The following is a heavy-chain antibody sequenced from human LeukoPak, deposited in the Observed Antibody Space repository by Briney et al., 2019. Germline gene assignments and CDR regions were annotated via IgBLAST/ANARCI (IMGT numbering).Heavy chain of an antibody. CDR2: IYYSGST. D-gene: IGHD3-9*01. V-gene: IGHV4-39*07. Sequence: SETLSLTCTVSGGSISSSSYYWGWIRQPPGKGLEWIGSIYYSGSTYYNPSLKSRVTISVDTSKNQFSLKLSSVTAADTAVYYCARDRVPHDYDILTGYSPDAFDIWGQGTMVTVSS. CDR3: ARDRVPHDYDILTGYSPDAFDI. CDR1: GGSISSSSYY. J-gene: IGHJ3*02.